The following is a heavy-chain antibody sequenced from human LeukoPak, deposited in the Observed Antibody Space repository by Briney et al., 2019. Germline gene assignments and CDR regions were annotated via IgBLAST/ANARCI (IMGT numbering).Heavy chain of an antibody. CDR3: AKSPYDSSGYYMFDY. CDR2: IIPILGIA. Sequence: ASVKVSCKASGGTFSSYAISWVRQAPGQGLEWMGRIIPILGIANYAQKFQGRVTITADKSTSTAYMELSGLRSEDTAVYYCAKSPYDSSGYYMFDYWGQGTLVTVSS. J-gene: IGHJ4*02. D-gene: IGHD3-22*01. CDR1: GGTFSSYA. V-gene: IGHV1-69*04.